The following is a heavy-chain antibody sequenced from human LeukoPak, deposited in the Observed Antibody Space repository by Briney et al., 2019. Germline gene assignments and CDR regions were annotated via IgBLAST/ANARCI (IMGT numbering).Heavy chain of an antibody. D-gene: IGHD6-13*01. Sequence: LGESLKISCKGSGYSFTSYWIGWVRQMPGKGLEWMGIIYPGDSDTRYSPSFQGQVTISADKSISTAYLQWSSPKASDTAMYYCARSLSSSWAKTDYYMDVWGKGTTVTVSS. CDR3: ARSLSSSWAKTDYYMDV. CDR1: GYSFTSYW. CDR2: IYPGDSDT. J-gene: IGHJ6*03. V-gene: IGHV5-51*01.